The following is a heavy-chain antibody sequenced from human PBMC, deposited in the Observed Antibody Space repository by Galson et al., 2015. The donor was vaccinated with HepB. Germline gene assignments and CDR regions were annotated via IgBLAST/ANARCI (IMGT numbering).Heavy chain of an antibody. CDR1: GFTFSSYA. CDR3: AKGYGSGSYYRPLYY. J-gene: IGHJ4*02. Sequence: SLRLSCAASGFTFSSYAMTWVRQAPGKGLEWVSDTSGSGGSTYYADSVKGRFTMSRDNSKNTLDLQMNSLRAEDTAVYYCAKGYGSGSYYRPLYYWGKGTLVIVSS. D-gene: IGHD3-10*01. CDR2: TSGSGGST. V-gene: IGHV3-23*01.